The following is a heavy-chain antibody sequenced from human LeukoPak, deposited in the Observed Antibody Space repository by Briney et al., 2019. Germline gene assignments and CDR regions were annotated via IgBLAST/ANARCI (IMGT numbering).Heavy chain of an antibody. V-gene: IGHV3-23*01. CDR2: IGGNGGGT. CDR1: GFTFSSYA. CDR3: ARSPPHYYDSSGSHFDY. D-gene: IGHD3-22*01. Sequence: GGSLRLSCAASGFTFSSYAMSWVRQAPGKGLEWVSVIGGNGGGTDYADSVKGRFTISRDNSRNTLYLQMNSLRAEDTAVYYCARSPPHYYDSSGSHFDYWGQGTLVTVSS. J-gene: IGHJ4*02.